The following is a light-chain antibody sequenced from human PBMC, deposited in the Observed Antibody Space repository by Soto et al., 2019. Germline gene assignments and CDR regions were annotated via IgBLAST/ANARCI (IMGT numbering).Light chain of an antibody. J-gene: IGLJ2*01. V-gene: IGLV2-14*03. CDR1: SSDVGGYNY. CDR2: DVT. Sequence: QSALTQPASVSGSPGQSIAISWAGTSSDVGGYNYVSWYQHHPGKAPKLIIYDVTTRPSGVSNRFSGSKSGNTASLTISGLQAEDEADYYCNSYTSGTTLVFGGGTKLTVL. CDR3: NSYTSGTTLV.